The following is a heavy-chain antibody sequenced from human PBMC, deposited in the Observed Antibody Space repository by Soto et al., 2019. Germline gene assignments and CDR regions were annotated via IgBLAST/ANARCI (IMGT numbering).Heavy chain of an antibody. V-gene: IGHV1-69*13. J-gene: IGHJ6*02. Sequence: ASVKVSCKASGGTFSSYAISWVRQAPGQGLEWMGGIIPIFGTANYAQKFQGRVTITADESTSTAYMELSSLGSEDTAVYYCARLNATERRNYGMDVWGQGTTVTVSS. CDR1: GGTFSSYA. CDR2: IIPIFGTA. CDR3: ARLNATERRNYGMDV. D-gene: IGHD1-1*01.